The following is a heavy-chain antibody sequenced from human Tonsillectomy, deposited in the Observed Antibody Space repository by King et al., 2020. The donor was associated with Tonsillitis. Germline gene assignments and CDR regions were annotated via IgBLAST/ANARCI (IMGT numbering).Heavy chain of an antibody. CDR3: ARDWGSSGWHNYYYYYMDV. V-gene: IGHV1-18*01. D-gene: IGHD6-19*01. Sequence: QLMQSGAEVKKTGASVKVSCKASGYTFSSYGISWVRQAPGQGLEWMGWISGYNGNPNYAQKLQGRVTMTTDTSTSTAYMELRSLSSDDTAVYYCARDWGSSGWHNYYYYYMDVWGKGTTVTVSS. CDR1: GYTFSSYG. J-gene: IGHJ6*03. CDR2: ISGYNGNP.